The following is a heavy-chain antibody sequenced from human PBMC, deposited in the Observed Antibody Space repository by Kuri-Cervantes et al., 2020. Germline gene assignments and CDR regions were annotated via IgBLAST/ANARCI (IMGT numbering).Heavy chain of an antibody. J-gene: IGHJ4*02. CDR1: GFNFDDYG. CDR2: ISGSGGST. D-gene: IGHD1-26*01. CDR3: ARSMVGTQDY. V-gene: IGHV3-23*01. Sequence: GESLKISCAASGFNFDDYGMSWVRQAPGKGLEWVSAISGSGGSTYYADSVKGRFTISRDNSKNTLYLQMNSLRAEDTAVYYCARSMVGTQDYWGQGTLVTVSS.